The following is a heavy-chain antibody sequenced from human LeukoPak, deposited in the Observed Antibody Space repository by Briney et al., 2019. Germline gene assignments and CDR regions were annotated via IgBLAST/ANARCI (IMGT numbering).Heavy chain of an antibody. Sequence: PGGSLRLSCAASGFTFSSYAMHWVRQAPGKGLEWVAVISYDGSNKYYADSVKGRFTISRDNSKNTLYLQMNSLRAEDTAVYYCATARMGFGELWSFDYWGQGTLVTVSS. CDR3: ATARMGFGELWSFDY. CDR2: ISYDGSNK. V-gene: IGHV3-30*03. CDR1: GFTFSSYA. J-gene: IGHJ4*02. D-gene: IGHD3-10*01.